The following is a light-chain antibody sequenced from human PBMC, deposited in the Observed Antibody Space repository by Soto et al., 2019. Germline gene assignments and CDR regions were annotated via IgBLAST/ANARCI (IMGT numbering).Light chain of an antibody. V-gene: IGKV2-28*01. Sequence: DIVMTQSPLSLPVTPGEPASISCRSSQSLLHXXXYNYLDWYLQKPGQSPQLLIYLGSNRASGVPDRFXXXXSGXXXTLKISRVEAEDVGVYYCMQALQTPPTFGQGTRLEIK. J-gene: IGKJ5*01. CDR3: MQALQTPPT. CDR1: QSLLHXXXYNY. CDR2: LGS.